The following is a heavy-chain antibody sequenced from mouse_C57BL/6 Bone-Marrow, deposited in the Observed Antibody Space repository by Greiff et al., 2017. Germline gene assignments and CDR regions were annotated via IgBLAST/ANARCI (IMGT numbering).Heavy chain of an antibody. CDR1: GFTFSDYY. CDR2: ISNGGGST. V-gene: IGHV5-12*01. J-gene: IGHJ4*01. D-gene: IGHD4-1*01. Sequence: EVQVVESGGGLVQPGGSLKLSCAASGFTFSDYYMYWVRQTPEKRLEWVAYISNGGGSTYYPDTVKGRFTISRDNAKNTLYLQMSRLKSEDTAMYYCARRGTGPYYAMDYWGQGTSVTVSS. CDR3: ARRGTGPYYAMDY.